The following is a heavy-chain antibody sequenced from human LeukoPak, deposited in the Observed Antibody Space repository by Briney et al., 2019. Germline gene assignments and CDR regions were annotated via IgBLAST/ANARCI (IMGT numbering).Heavy chain of an antibody. V-gene: IGHV3-7*01. CDR3: ARGGESWFDP. D-gene: IGHD3-10*01. CDR2: IKQDGSEQ. CDR1: GVTFSSYG. Sequence: GGSLRLSCAASGVTFSSYGMNWVRQVPGKGLVWVANIKQDGSEQYYVHSVKGRFTISRDNPKNSLYLQMNSLRAEDTAVYYCARGGESWFDPWGQGTLVPVSS. J-gene: IGHJ5*02.